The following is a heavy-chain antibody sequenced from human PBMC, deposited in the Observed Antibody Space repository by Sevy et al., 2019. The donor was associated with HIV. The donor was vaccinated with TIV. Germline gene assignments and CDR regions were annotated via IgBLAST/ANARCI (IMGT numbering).Heavy chain of an antibody. CDR3: GRDNWGSIDY. Sequence: SETLSLTCTVSGGSLDTYGWSWIRQPPGKGLEWIACAYFNGGTNYNPSLKSRLTILVGTSERQFSLQLSPVTPADTAVYYCGRDNWGSIDYWGQGVLVTVSS. D-gene: IGHD7-27*01. V-gene: IGHV4-59*01. J-gene: IGHJ4*02. CDR2: AYFNGGT. CDR1: GGSLDTYG.